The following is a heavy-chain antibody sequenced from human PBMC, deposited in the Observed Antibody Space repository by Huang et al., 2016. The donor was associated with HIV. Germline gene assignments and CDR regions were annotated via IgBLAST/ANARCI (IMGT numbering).Heavy chain of an antibody. CDR2: IRYDGSNK. Sequence: QVQLVESGGGVVQPGGSLRLSCAGAGFTFSSYGLHWVGQAPGKGLEWVAFIRYDGSNKYYADSVRGRFTISRDNSKNTLYLQMNSLRAEDTAVYYCAKGSMANAFDIWGQGTMVTVSS. CDR3: AKGSMANAFDI. CDR1: GFTFSSYG. J-gene: IGHJ3*02. V-gene: IGHV3-30*02. D-gene: IGHD3-10*01.